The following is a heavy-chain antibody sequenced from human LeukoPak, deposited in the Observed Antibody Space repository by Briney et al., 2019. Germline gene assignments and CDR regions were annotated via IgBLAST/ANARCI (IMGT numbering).Heavy chain of an antibody. V-gene: IGHV3-21*01. CDR3: ARGPSGYHNT. Sequence: ETLSLTCTASGGSISSFYWSWIRQPPGKGLEWVSSISSSTSYIYYADSVKGRFTISRDNAKNSLYLQMNSLRAEDTAVYYCARGPSGYHNTGGQGTLVTVSS. D-gene: IGHD5-12*01. J-gene: IGHJ4*02. CDR2: ISSSTSYI. CDR1: GGSISSFY.